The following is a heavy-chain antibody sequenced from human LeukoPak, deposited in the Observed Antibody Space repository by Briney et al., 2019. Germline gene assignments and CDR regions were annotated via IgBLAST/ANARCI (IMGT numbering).Heavy chain of an antibody. V-gene: IGHV4-34*01. Sequence: PSETLSLTCAVYGGSFSGYYWSWIRQPPGKGLEWIGEINHSGSTNYNPSLKSRVTISVDTSKNQFSLKLSSVTAADTAVYYCARKGRGPARRPYYFDYWGQGTLVTVSS. D-gene: IGHD6-6*01. CDR2: INHSGST. CDR1: GGSFSGYY. J-gene: IGHJ4*02. CDR3: ARKGRGPARRPYYFDY.